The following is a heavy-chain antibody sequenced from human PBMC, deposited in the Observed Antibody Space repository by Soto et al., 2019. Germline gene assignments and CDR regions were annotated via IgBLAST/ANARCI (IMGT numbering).Heavy chain of an antibody. CDR2: IYYSGST. Sequence: SETLSLTCTVSGGSISSYYWSWIRQPPGKGLEWIGYIYYSGSTNYNPSLKSRVTISVDTSKNQFSLKLSSVTAADAAVYYCASIFSISWYPGYYYYGMDFWGQGTTVTVSS. J-gene: IGHJ6*02. D-gene: IGHD6-13*01. CDR3: ASIFSISWYPGYYYYGMDF. V-gene: IGHV4-59*08. CDR1: GGSISSYY.